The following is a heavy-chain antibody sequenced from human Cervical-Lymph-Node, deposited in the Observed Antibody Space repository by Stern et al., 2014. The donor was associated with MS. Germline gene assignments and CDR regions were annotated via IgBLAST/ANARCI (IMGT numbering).Heavy chain of an antibody. D-gene: IGHD7-27*01. Sequence: VQLVQSGAEVKKPGASVTVSCTASGYAFNSYYLHWVRQAPGQGLEWMGWINPHSGGTAYAPRFHGRVSMTRDTSIITAYMELTGLTSDDTAVYYCARGPNEHWGGHYHSNGLDVWGLGTTVTVSS. CDR2: INPHSGGT. CDR1: GYAFNSYY. CDR3: ARGPNEHWGGHYHSNGLDV. J-gene: IGHJ6*02. V-gene: IGHV1-2*02.